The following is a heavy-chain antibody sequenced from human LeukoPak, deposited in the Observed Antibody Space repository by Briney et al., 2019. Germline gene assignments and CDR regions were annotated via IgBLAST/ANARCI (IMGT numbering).Heavy chain of an antibody. Sequence: GGSLRLSCTASGFTFSNYEMNWVRHAPGKGLEWVSYISSSGSTIYYADSVKGRFTISRDNAKNSLYLQMNSLRAEDTAVYYCARAFYDFLTGYPAYFDYWGQGTLVTVSS. CDR1: GFTFSNYE. D-gene: IGHD3-9*01. J-gene: IGHJ4*02. CDR3: ARAFYDFLTGYPAYFDY. CDR2: ISSSGSTI. V-gene: IGHV3-48*03.